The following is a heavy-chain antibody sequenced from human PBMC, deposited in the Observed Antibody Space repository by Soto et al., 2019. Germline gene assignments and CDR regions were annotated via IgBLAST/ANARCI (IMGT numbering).Heavy chain of an antibody. Sequence: GGSLRLSCAASGFTFDDYAMHWVRQAPGKGLEWVSGISWNSGSIGYADSVKGRFTISRDNAKNSLYLQMNSLRAEDTALYYCAKDSSWYAFDIWGQGTMVTVSS. D-gene: IGHD6-13*01. CDR2: ISWNSGSI. J-gene: IGHJ3*02. CDR3: AKDSSWYAFDI. V-gene: IGHV3-9*01. CDR1: GFTFDDYA.